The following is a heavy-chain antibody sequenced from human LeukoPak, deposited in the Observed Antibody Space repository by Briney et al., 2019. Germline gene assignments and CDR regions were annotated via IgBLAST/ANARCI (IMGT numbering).Heavy chain of an antibody. CDR1: GFTVSSNY. J-gene: IGHJ3*02. Sequence: GGSLRLSCAASGFTVSSNYMSWVRQAPGKGLEWVSVIYTGGSTYYADSVKGRFTISRDNSKNTLYLQMNSLRAEDTAVYYCAKDRAHAAAAGLDAFDIWGQGTMVTVSS. D-gene: IGHD6-13*01. CDR2: IYTGGST. V-gene: IGHV3-53*01. CDR3: AKDRAHAAAAGLDAFDI.